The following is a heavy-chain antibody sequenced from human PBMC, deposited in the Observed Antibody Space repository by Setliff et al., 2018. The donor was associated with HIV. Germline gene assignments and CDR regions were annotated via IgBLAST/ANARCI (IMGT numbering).Heavy chain of an antibody. CDR3: ARREVEMATHGDAFDI. CDR2: IYYSGST. J-gene: IGHJ3*02. V-gene: IGHV4-39*07. Sequence: PSETLSLTCTVSGGSISSSSYYWGWIRQPPGKGLEWIGRIYYSGSTYYNPSLKSRVTISVDTSKNQFSLKLSSVTAADTAVYYCARREVEMATHGDAFDIWGQGIMVTVSS. CDR1: GGSISSSSYY. D-gene: IGHD5-12*01.